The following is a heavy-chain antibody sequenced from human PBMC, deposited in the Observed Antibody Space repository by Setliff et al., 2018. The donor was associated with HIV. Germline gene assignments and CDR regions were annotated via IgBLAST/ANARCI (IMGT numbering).Heavy chain of an antibody. CDR2: IKQDGSEK. CDR1: GFTFSSHW. Sequence: GGSLRLSCAASGFTFSSHWMSWIRQAPGKGLEWVASIKQDGSEKYFVDSAKGRFTISRDNAKDSMFLQMNSLRGEDTAVYYCATNFLYDILTGYFPYQFDQWGQGTLVTV. D-gene: IGHD3-9*01. J-gene: IGHJ4*02. V-gene: IGHV3-7*01. CDR3: ATNFLYDILTGYFPYQFDQ.